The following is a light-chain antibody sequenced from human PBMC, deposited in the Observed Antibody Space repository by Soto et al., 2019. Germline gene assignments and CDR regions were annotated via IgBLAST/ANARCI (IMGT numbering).Light chain of an antibody. CDR2: DAS. Sequence: EIVFTQSPGTLSLSPGERVTLSCRASQSVSSSFLAWYQQKPGQAPRLLIYDASHRETGIPAVFSGSGAGTECTRPISSLQSEDVSVDYCQQYNNWTRAFGQGTKVDIK. J-gene: IGKJ1*01. V-gene: IGKV3-15*01. CDR1: QSVSSS. CDR3: QQYNNWTRA.